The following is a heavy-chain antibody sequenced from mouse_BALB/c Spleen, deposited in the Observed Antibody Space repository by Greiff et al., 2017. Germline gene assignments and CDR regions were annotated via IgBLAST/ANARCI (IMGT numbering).Heavy chain of an antibody. V-gene: IGHV5-17*02. D-gene: IGHD1-1*01. CDR3: ASAGLRNYARDY. CDR2: ISSGSSTI. J-gene: IGHJ4*01. Sequence: EVKLVESGGGLVQPGGSRKLSCAASGFTFSSFGMHWVRQAPEKGLEWVAYISSGSSTIYYADTVKGRFTISRDNPKNTLFLQMTSLRSEDTAMYYCASAGLRNYARDYWGEGTSVTVSS. CDR1: GFTFSSFG.